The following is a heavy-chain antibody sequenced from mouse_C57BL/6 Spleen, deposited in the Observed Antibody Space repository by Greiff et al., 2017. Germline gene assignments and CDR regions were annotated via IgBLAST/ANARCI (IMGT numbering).Heavy chain of an antibody. CDR2: IDPENGDT. Sequence: VHVKQSGAELVRPGASVKLSCTASGFNIKDDYMHWVKQRPEQGLEWIGWIDPENGDTEYASKFQGKATITADTSSNTAYLQLSSLTSEDTAVYYCTTNDYEGFDYWGQGTTLTVSS. CDR1: GFNIKDDY. V-gene: IGHV14-4*01. D-gene: IGHD2-4*01. CDR3: TTNDYEGFDY. J-gene: IGHJ2*01.